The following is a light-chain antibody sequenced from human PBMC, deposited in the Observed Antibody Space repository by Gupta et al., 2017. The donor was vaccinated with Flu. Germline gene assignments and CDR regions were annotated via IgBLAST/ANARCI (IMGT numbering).Light chain of an antibody. CDR2: AAS. J-gene: IGKJ2*03. V-gene: IGKV3-20*01. CDR1: QTINLNY. Sequence: ATLSFRASQTINLNYLAWFQQKSGQAPRLLVYAASTRATGIPDRFSGSASGTDFTLTISRREPEDFAAYYCQQYGSTRGYSFGQGTHLEIK. CDR3: QQYGSTRGYS.